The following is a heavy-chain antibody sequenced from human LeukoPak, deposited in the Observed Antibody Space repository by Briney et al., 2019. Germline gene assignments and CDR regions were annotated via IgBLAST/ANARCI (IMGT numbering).Heavy chain of an antibody. CDR1: GFSFNLHG. D-gene: IGHD2-21*01. J-gene: IGHJ4*02. CDR3: ARAPVTSCRGAYCYPFDY. CDR2: TSSSDAGT. Sequence: GGSLRLSCAASGFSFNLHGMSWVRQAPGKGLEWVSATSSSDAGTYYADSVRGRFTISRDNSKNTLYLQMNSLRLEDAAVYFCARAPVTSCRGAYCYPFDYWGQGTQVTVSS. V-gene: IGHV3-23*01.